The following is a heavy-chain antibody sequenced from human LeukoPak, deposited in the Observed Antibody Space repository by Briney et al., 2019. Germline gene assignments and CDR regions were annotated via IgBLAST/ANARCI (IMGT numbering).Heavy chain of an antibody. CDR1: GYSFTSYW. CDR2: IYPGDSDT. D-gene: IGHD4-17*01. V-gene: IGHV5-51*01. J-gene: IGHJ4*02. CDR3: ASTLYGDYGQIDY. Sequence: GESLKISCKGFGYSFTSYWIGWVRQMPGKGLEWMAIIYPGDSDTRYSPSFQGQVTISADKSINTAYLQWSSLEASDTAMYYCASTLYGDYGQIDYWGQGTLVTVSS.